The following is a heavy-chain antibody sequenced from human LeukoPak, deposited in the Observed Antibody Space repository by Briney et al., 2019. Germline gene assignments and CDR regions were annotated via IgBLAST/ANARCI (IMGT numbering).Heavy chain of an antibody. CDR2: IYTSGST. CDR1: GGSISSYY. CDR3: ARDGQAGWSGWHGGDDAFDI. V-gene: IGHV4-4*07. J-gene: IGHJ3*02. D-gene: IGHD3-3*01. Sequence: SETLSLTCTVSGGSISSYYWSWIRQPAGKGLEWIGRIYTSGSTNYNPSLKSRVTMSVDTSKNQFSLKLSSVTAADTAVYYCARDGQAGWSGWHGGDDAFDIWGQGTMVTVSS.